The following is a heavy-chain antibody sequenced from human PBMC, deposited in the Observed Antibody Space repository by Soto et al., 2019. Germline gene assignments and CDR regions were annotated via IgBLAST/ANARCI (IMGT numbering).Heavy chain of an antibody. J-gene: IGHJ5*02. CDR2: IYYSGRT. V-gene: IGHV4-31*03. CDR3: ARMGLRLGELSRNWFDP. D-gene: IGHD3-16*02. Sequence: QVQLQESGPGLVKPSQTLSLTCTLSGGSISSGDYYWRWIRHPPGKGLEWIGNIYYSGRTNYNPSLESGLNISLDTSNNHSFLILTSVTAADTAEYYCARMGLRLGELSRNWFDPWGQGTLVTVSS. CDR1: GGSISSGDYY.